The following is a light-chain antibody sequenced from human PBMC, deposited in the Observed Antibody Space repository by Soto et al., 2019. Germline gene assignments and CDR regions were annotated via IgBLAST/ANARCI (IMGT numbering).Light chain of an antibody. Sequence: DTLSLSLRERDTLSCRASQSVSSSYLAWYQQKPGQAPRLLIYGASSRATGIPDRFSGSGSGTDFTLTIRRLEPEDFAVYYCQQYGSSPRTFGQGTKVDIK. J-gene: IGKJ1*01. CDR3: QQYGSSPRT. CDR2: GAS. V-gene: IGKV3-20*01. CDR1: QSVSSSY.